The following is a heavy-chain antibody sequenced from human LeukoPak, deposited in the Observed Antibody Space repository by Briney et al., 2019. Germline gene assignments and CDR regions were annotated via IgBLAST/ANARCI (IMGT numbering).Heavy chain of an antibody. CDR2: IIPILGIA. V-gene: IGHV1-69*04. Sequence: SVKVSCKASGGTFSSYAISWVRQAPGQGLEWMGRIIPILGIANYAQKFQGRVTITTDKSTSTAYMELSSLRSEDTAVYYCARDRGYDSSGYSPTGPLFDYWGQGTLVTVSS. J-gene: IGHJ4*02. CDR1: GGTFSSYA. D-gene: IGHD3-22*01. CDR3: ARDRGYDSSGYSPTGPLFDY.